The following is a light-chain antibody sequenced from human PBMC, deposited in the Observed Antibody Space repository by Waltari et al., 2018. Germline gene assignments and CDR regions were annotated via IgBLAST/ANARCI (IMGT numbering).Light chain of an antibody. CDR3: AAWDDSLSGPNWV. Sequence: QSVLTQPPSASGTPGQRVTISCSGSSSNIGSNCVYWSQQLPGTAPKLLIYRNNQRPSGVPDRFSGSKSGTSASLAISGLRSEDEADYYCAAWDDSLSGPNWVFGGGTKLTVL. J-gene: IGLJ3*02. CDR2: RNN. CDR1: SSNIGSNC. V-gene: IGLV1-47*01.